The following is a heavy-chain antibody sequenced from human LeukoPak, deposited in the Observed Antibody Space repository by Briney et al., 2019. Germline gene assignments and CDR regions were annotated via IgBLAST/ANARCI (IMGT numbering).Heavy chain of an antibody. V-gene: IGHV4-59*01. CDR3: ARALAARYYFDY. J-gene: IGHJ4*02. D-gene: IGHD6-13*01. CDR2: IHYSGST. Sequence: PSETLSLTCTVSGGSISSYYWSWIRQPPGKGLEWIGYIHYSGSTNYNPSLKSRVTISVDTSKNQFSLKLSSVTAADTAVYYCARALAARYYFDYWGQGTLVTVSS. CDR1: GGSISSYY.